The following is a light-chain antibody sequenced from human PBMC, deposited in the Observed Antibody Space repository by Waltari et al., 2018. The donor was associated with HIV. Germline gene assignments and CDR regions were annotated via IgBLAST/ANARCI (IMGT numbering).Light chain of an antibody. CDR2: RVS. V-gene: IGLV2-14*01. J-gene: IGLJ1*01. Sequence: QSALTQPASVSGSPGQSITVSCTGTSSDVGGYNFVAWYQHHPGKVPKLLIYRVSHRPSGISTRFSGSKSGNTASLTISGLQAEDEADYYRTSYTSSTTLYVFGSGTRVTVL. CDR1: SSDVGGYNF. CDR3: TSYTSSTTLYV.